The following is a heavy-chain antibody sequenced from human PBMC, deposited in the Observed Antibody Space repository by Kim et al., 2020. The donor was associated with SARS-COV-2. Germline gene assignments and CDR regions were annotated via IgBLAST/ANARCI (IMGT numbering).Heavy chain of an antibody. Sequence: GGSLRLSCAASGFTFSSYAMHWVRQAPGKGLEWVAVISYDGSNKYYADSVKGRFTISRDNSKNTLYLQMNSLRAEDTAVYYCARAHRAYSSGWSFDYWG. J-gene: IGHJ4*01. V-gene: IGHV3-30-3*01. CDR3: ARAHRAYSSGWSFDY. D-gene: IGHD6-19*01. CDR2: ISYDGSNK. CDR1: GFTFSSYA.